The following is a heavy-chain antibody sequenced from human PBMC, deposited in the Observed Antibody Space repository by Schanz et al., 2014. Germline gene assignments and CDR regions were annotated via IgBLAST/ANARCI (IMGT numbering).Heavy chain of an antibody. D-gene: IGHD6-6*01. CDR1: GYAFTTYG. J-gene: IGHJ4*02. V-gene: IGHV1-18*01. Sequence: QVQLVQSGAEVKKPGASVRVSCKVSGYAFTTYGISWVRQAPGQGLEWMGWITAYNGDTNYALKLQGRVTMTTDTSTGTAYMELRSLRSDDTALYYCARDQSPYTNSSDVRYFDYWGQGSLVTVSS. CDR3: ARDQSPYTNSSDVRYFDY. CDR2: ITAYNGDT.